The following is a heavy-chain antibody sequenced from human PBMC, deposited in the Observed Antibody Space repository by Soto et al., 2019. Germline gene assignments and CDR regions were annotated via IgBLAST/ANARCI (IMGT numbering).Heavy chain of an antibody. CDR1: GYTFTSYG. CDR3: ARDYGDYVYYYYGIDV. Sequence: ASLKVSCKASGYTFTSYGINWVRQAPGQGLEWMGWISAYNGNTNYAQKLQGRVTMTTDTSTSTAYMEMRSLRSDDTAVYYCARDYGDYVYYYYGIDVWGQGTTVTVSS. V-gene: IGHV1-18*04. J-gene: IGHJ6*02. D-gene: IGHD4-17*01. CDR2: ISAYNGNT.